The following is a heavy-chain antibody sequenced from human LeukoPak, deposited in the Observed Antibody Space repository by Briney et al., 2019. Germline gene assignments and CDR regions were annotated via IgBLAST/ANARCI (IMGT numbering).Heavy chain of an antibody. CDR1: GGSISSYY. CDR3: ARHTYGTGSQY. Sequence: SETLSLTCTVSGGSISSYYWSWIRQPPGKGLEWIGYIYYSGSTNYNPSLKSRVTISVDTSKNQFSLKLSSVTAADTAVYYCARHTYGTGSQYWGQGTLVTVSS. J-gene: IGHJ4*02. CDR2: IYYSGST. D-gene: IGHD3-10*01. V-gene: IGHV4-59*08.